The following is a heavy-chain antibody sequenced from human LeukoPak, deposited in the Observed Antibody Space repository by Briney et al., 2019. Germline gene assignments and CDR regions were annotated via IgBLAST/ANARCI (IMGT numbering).Heavy chain of an antibody. CDR2: FSGSGGST. J-gene: IGHJ6*02. D-gene: IGHD3-9*01. Sequence: GGSLRLSCAASGFTFSSYAMSWVRQAPGKGLEWVSAFSGSGGSTYYADSVKGRFTISRDNSKNTLYLQMNSLRAEDTAVYYCAKVMITLVTPYYYGMDVWGQGTTVTVSS. V-gene: IGHV3-23*01. CDR3: AKVMITLVTPYYYGMDV. CDR1: GFTFSSYA.